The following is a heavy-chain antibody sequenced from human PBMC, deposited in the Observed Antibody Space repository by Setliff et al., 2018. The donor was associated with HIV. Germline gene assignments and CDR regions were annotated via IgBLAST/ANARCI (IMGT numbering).Heavy chain of an antibody. CDR1: GYRFTTYN. CDR2: ISGYNGYT. Sequence: GASVKVSCKASGYRFTTYNIHWVRQAPGQGLEWMGWISGYNGYTNYAQNLQGRVTMTTDTSTSTAYMELSSLRSEDTAVYYCARWYGFHSSSSVLGFWGQGTLVTVS. J-gene: IGHJ4*02. D-gene: IGHD6-6*01. V-gene: IGHV1-18*01. CDR3: ARWYGFHSSSSVLGF.